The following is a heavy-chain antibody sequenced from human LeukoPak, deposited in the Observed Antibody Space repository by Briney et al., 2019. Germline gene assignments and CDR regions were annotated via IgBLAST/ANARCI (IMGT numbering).Heavy chain of an antibody. CDR1: GFSFSDFS. V-gene: IGHV3-23*01. J-gene: IGHJ4*02. Sequence: GGSLRLSCAASGFSFSDFSMSWIRQAPGKGLEWVSAISGSGGSTYYADSVKGRFTISRDNSKNTLYLQMNSLRAEDTAVYYCAKDCLEWLFPQGDYFDYWGQGTLVTVSS. D-gene: IGHD3-3*01. CDR2: ISGSGGST. CDR3: AKDCLEWLFPQGDYFDY.